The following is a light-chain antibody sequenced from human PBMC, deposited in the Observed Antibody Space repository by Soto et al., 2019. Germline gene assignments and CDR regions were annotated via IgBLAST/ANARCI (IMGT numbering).Light chain of an antibody. J-gene: IGKJ1*01. CDR2: DAS. V-gene: IGKV1-5*01. CDR1: QSISTW. Sequence: DIQRTQSPSTLSASVGDRVTITCRASQSISTWLAWYQQKPGNAPKLLIFDASNLESGVPSRFSGSGSGTEFTLTIDSLQPDDFATYYCQQYNSDSRTFGQGTKVDIK. CDR3: QQYNSDSRT.